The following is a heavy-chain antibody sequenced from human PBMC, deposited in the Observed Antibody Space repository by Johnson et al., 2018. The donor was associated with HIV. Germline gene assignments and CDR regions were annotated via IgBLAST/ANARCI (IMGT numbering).Heavy chain of an antibody. Sequence: VQLVESGGGVVQPGKSLRLSCAASGFTLSTYWMTWVRQAPGKGLEWVANIRQDGSEKYYVDSVKGRFTISRDNAKNSLYLQMNSLIAEDTAVYYCATARRAIDVWGQGTMATVSS. CDR1: GFTLSTYW. J-gene: IGHJ3*01. CDR3: ATARRAIDV. V-gene: IGHV3-7*05. D-gene: IGHD6-6*01. CDR2: IRQDGSEK.